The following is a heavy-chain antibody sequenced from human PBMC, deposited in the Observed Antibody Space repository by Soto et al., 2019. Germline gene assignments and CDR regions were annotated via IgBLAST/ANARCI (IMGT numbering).Heavy chain of an antibody. V-gene: IGHV1-2*02. Sequence: ASVKVSCKTSGYTFADFYIHWVRQAPGQGFEWMGWMNPNTGGAVYAQKFLGRVAMTRDTSISTAYMELSRLSSNDTAVYFCATSTYDDFWSASFWGRGTLVTVSS. CDR2: MNPNTGGA. CDR1: GYTFADFY. CDR3: ATSTYDDFWSASF. D-gene: IGHD3-3*01. J-gene: IGHJ4*02.